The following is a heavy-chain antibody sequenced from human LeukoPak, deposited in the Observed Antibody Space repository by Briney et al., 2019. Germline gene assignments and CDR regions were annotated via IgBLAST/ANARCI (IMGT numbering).Heavy chain of an antibody. CDR3: ARQPATVTTHFDY. V-gene: IGHV4-39*01. Sequence: ASETLSLTCTVSGGSISSSSYYWGWIRQPPGKGLEWIGSIYYSGSTYYNPSLKSRVTISVDTSKNQFSLKLSSVTAADTAVYYCARQPATVTTHFDYWGQGTLVTVSS. CDR1: GGSISSSSYY. D-gene: IGHD4-17*01. CDR2: IYYSGST. J-gene: IGHJ4*02.